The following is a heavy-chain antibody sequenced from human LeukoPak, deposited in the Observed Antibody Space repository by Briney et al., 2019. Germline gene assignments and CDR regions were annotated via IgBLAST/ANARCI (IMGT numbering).Heavy chain of an antibody. V-gene: IGHV3-30-3*01. CDR1: GFTFSSYA. CDR2: ISYDGSNK. J-gene: IGHJ4*02. CDR3: ARDRYYGGNSGYFDY. D-gene: IGHD4-23*01. Sequence: SGGSLRLSCAASGFTFSSYAMHWVRQAPGKGLEWVAVISYDGSNKYYADSVKGRFTISRDNSKNTMYLQMNSLRAEDTAVYYCARDRYYGGNSGYFDYWGQGTLVTVSS.